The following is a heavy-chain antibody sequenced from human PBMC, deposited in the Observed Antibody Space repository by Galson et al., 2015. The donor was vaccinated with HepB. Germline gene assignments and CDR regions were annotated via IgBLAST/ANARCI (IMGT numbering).Heavy chain of an antibody. CDR2: IYTSGST. J-gene: IGHJ4*02. D-gene: IGHD3-22*01. CDR3: ARDRGVITTGYYFDY. Sequence: ETLSLTCTVSGGSISSYYWSWIRQPAGKGLEWIGRIYTSGSTNYNPSLKSRVTMSVDTSKNQFSLKLSSVTAADTAVYYCARDRGVITTGYYFDYWGQGTLVTVSS. V-gene: IGHV4-4*07. CDR1: GGSISSYY.